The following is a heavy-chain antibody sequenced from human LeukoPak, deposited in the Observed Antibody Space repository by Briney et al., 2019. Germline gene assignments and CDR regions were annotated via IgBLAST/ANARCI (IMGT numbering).Heavy chain of an antibody. V-gene: IGHV4-59*01. CDR3: ARVRDSSLWYFDL. Sequence: SETLSLTCTVSGGSISNYYWSWIRQPPGKGLEWIGYIYYSGSTNYNPSLKSRVTISVDTSKNQFSLKLSSVTAADTAVYYCARVRDSSLWYFDLWGRGTLVTVSS. CDR1: GGSISNYY. CDR2: IYYSGST. J-gene: IGHJ2*01. D-gene: IGHD3-22*01.